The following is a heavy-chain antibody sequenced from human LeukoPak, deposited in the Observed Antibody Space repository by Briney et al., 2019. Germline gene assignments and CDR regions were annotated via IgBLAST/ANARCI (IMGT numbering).Heavy chain of an antibody. V-gene: IGHV4-30-2*01. CDR2: IYHSGST. D-gene: IGHD3-10*01. CDR3: AGDYGSGSYRFDY. J-gene: IGHJ4*02. Sequence: SETLSLTCAVSGGSISSGDYSWSWLRQPPGKGLEWIGYIYHSGSTLYNPSLKSRVTISIDRSKNQFSLQLSYVTAADTAVYYCAGDYGSGSYRFDYWGQGTLVTVSS. CDR1: GGSISSGDYS.